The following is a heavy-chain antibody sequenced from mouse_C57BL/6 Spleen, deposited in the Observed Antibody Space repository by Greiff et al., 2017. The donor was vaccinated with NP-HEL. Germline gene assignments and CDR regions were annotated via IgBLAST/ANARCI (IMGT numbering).Heavy chain of an antibody. V-gene: IGHV1-69*01. CDR3: ARGGTTVVGGYFDV. D-gene: IGHD1-1*01. CDR2: IDPSDSYT. Sequence: VQLQQPGAELVMPGASVKLSCKASGYTFTSYWMHWVKQRPGQGLEWIGEIDPSDSYTNYNQKFKGKSTLTVDKSSSTAYMRLSSLTSEDSAVYYCARGGTTVVGGYFDVWGTGTTVTVSS. CDR1: GYTFTSYW. J-gene: IGHJ1*03.